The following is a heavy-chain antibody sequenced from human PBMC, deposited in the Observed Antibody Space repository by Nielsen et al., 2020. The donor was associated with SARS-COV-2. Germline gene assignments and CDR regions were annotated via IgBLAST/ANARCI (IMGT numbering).Heavy chain of an antibody. CDR3: KSEGN. CDR2: IRPDGTGA. J-gene: IGHJ4*02. V-gene: IGHV3-7*03. Sequence: GESLKISCAASGFTFSASWMAWVRQAPGKGLEWLSNIRPDGTGANYVDSVKGRFTISRDNAKNLLYLQMDSLRADDTAVYFCKSEGNWGQGTLVTVSS. CDR1: GFTFSASW.